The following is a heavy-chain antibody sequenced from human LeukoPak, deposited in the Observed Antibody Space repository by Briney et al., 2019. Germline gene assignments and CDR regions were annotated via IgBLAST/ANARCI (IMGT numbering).Heavy chain of an antibody. CDR3: ASGIQLWSWFDY. V-gene: IGHV3-30*03. CDR1: EFMFSTYW. D-gene: IGHD5-18*01. Sequence: GGSLRLSCVASEFMFSTYWMSWVRQAPGKGLEWVAVISYDGSNKYYADSVKGRFTISRDNSKNTLYLQMNSLRAEDTAVYYCASGIQLWSWFDYWGQGTLVTVSS. CDR2: ISYDGSNK. J-gene: IGHJ4*02.